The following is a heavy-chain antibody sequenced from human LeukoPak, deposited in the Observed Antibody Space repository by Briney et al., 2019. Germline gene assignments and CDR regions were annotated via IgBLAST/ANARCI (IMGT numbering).Heavy chain of an antibody. CDR3: ARVYGTWGSALMPFDY. J-gene: IGHJ4*02. V-gene: IGHV1-3*01. D-gene: IGHD3-16*01. Sequence: GASVKVSCKAAGYTFTSYAMHWVRQAPGQRLEWMGWINAGNGNKKYSQKFQGRVTITTDTSASTAYMELSRLRSEDTAVYYCARVYGTWGSALMPFDYWGQGTLVTVSS. CDR1: GYTFTSYA. CDR2: INAGNGNK.